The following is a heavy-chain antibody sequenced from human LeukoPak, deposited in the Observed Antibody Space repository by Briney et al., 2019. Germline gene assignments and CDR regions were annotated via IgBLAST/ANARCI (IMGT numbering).Heavy chain of an antibody. Sequence: GGSLRLSCVASGFTFSSYGMHWVRQAPGKGLEWVPLIWNAGNNKYYTDSVKGRFTISRDNSKNTLYLQMNSLKAEDTAVYYCAKDQIYSSGGVIDIWGQGTMVTVSS. CDR2: IWNAGNNK. V-gene: IGHV3-33*06. J-gene: IGHJ3*02. CDR3: AKDQIYSSGGVIDI. CDR1: GFTFSSYG. D-gene: IGHD2-15*01.